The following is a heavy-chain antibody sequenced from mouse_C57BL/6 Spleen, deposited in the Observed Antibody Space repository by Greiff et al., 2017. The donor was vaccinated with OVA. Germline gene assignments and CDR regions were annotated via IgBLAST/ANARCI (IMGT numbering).Heavy chain of an antibody. Sequence: EVHLVESGGGLVKPGGSLKLSCAASGFTFSDYGMHWVRQAPEKGLEWVAYISSGSSTIYYADTVKGRFTISRDNAKNTLFLQMTSLRSEDTAMYYCARPYQTWFAYWGQGTLVTVSA. D-gene: IGHD2-10*01. V-gene: IGHV5-17*01. CDR2: ISSGSSTI. CDR3: ARPYQTWFAY. CDR1: GFTFSDYG. J-gene: IGHJ3*01.